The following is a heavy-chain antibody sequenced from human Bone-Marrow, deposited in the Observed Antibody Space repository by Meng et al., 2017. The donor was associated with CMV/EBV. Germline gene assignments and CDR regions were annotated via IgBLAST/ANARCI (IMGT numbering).Heavy chain of an antibody. V-gene: IGHV3-20*04. Sequence: GESLKIACAASGFTFDDYGMSWVRQAPGKGLEWVSGINWNGGSTGYADSVKGRFTISRDNAKNSLYLQINSLRSEDTSLYYCARTLATSYYYGMDVWGQGTTVTVSS. D-gene: IGHD5-12*01. J-gene: IGHJ6*02. CDR1: GFTFDDYG. CDR2: INWNGGST. CDR3: ARTLATSYYYGMDV.